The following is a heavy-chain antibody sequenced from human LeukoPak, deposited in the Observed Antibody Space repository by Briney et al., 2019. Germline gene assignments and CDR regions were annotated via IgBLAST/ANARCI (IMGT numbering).Heavy chain of an antibody. CDR3: ARHVVAVGFDY. J-gene: IGHJ4*02. CDR1: GFTFSSYS. D-gene: IGHD3-22*01. CDR2: ITSSSSYI. V-gene: IGHV3-21*01. Sequence: GGSLRPSCAASGFTFSSYSMNWVRQAPGKGLQWVSSITSSSSYIYYADSVKGRFTISRDNAKNSLYLQMNSLRAEDTAVYYCARHVVAVGFDYWGQGTLVTVSS.